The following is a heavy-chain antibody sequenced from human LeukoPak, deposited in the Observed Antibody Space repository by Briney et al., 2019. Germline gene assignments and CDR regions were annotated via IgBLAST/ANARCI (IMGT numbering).Heavy chain of an antibody. CDR3: ARAHYDILTGYYGWFDP. CDR2: IYHSGST. Sequence: SETLSLTCAVSGGSISSGGYSWSWIRQPPGKGLEWIGYIYHSGSTYYNPSLKSRVTISVDRSKNQFSLKLSSVTAADTAVYYCARAHYDILTGYYGWFDPWGQGTLVTVSS. CDR1: GGSISSGGYS. J-gene: IGHJ5*02. V-gene: IGHV4-30-2*01. D-gene: IGHD3-9*01.